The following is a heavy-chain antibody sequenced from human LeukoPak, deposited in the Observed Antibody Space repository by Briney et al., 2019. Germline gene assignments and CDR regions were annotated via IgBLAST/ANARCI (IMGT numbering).Heavy chain of an antibody. Sequence: ASVKVSCKASGYTFTGYYMHWVRQAPGQGLEWMGWINPNSGGTNYAQKFQGWVTMTRDTSISTAYMELSRLRSDDTAVYYCARSSPMYYDILTGQEGFDYWGQGTLVTVSS. CDR3: ARSSPMYYDILTGQEGFDY. J-gene: IGHJ4*02. D-gene: IGHD3-9*01. CDR2: INPNSGGT. V-gene: IGHV1-2*04. CDR1: GYTFTGYY.